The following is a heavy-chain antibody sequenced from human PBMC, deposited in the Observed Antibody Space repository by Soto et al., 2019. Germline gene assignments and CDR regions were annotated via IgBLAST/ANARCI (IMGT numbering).Heavy chain of an antibody. J-gene: IGHJ3*02. CDR2: RYAGGAT. Sequence: EVLLVESGGGLIQPGGSLRLSCAASGFSVSANYMNWVRQAPGKGLQWVSLRYAGGATFYADSVQGRFTISSDSSENTLYLQMVSLRVEDKAVYYCAAPRARVYGDPNDALDIWGQGTVVSVSS. V-gene: IGHV3-53*01. CDR3: AAPRARVYGDPNDALDI. CDR1: GFSVSANY. D-gene: IGHD4-17*01.